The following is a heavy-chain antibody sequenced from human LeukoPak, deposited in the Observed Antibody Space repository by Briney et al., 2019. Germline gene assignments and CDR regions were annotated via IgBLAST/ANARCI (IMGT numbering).Heavy chain of an antibody. CDR2: IYYSGST. J-gene: IGHJ4*02. D-gene: IGHD4-17*01. CDR3: ARFDYVLDY. Sequence: SETLSLTCTVSGGSINSYYWSWIRQPPGKGLEWIGYIYYSGSTNYNPSLKSRVTISVDTSKNQFSLKLSSVTAADTAVYYCARFDYVLDYWGQGTLVTVSS. V-gene: IGHV4-59*01. CDR1: GGSINSYY.